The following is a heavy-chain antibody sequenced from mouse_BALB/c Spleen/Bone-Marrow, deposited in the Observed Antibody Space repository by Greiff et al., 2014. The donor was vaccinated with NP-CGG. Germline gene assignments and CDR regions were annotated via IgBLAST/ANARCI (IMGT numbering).Heavy chain of an antibody. J-gene: IGHJ2*01. CDR3: ARSHYPYYFDY. V-gene: IGHV2-9*02. Sequence: VQLVESGPGLVAPSQSLSITCTVSGFSLTSYGVHWVRQPPGKGLEWLGVIWADGSTNYNSALMSRLSISKDNSKSQVFLKMSSLQTDDTAMYYCARSHYPYYFDYWGQGTTLTVSS. CDR1: GFSLTSYG. D-gene: IGHD1-2*01. CDR2: IWADGST.